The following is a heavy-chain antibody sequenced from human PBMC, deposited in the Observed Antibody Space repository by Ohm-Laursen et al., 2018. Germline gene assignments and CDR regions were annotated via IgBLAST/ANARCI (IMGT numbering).Heavy chain of an antibody. CDR2: ISSSGSTI. D-gene: IGHD3-16*01. V-gene: IGHV3-11*01. CDR1: GFTFSDYY. CDR3: ARDGGSYQDDVFDI. Sequence: SLRLSCAASGFTFSDYYMSWICQAPGKGLEWASYISSSGSTIYYADSVKGRFTISRDNAKNSLYLQMNSLRAEDTAVYYCARDGGSYQDDVFDIWGQGTMVTVSS. J-gene: IGHJ3*02.